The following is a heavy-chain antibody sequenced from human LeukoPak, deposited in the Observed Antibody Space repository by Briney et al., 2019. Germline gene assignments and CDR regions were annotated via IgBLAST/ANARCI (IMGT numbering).Heavy chain of an antibody. Sequence: SETLSLTCAVSGGSISSNNWWIWVRQSPEKGLGWIGEIYHDGSTNYNPSLKSRVTISMDKSKNQLSLKLNFVTAADTAVYYCARDRGGYTYSHDYWGQGTLVTVSS. CDR2: IYHDGST. CDR1: GGSISSNNW. J-gene: IGHJ4*02. D-gene: IGHD5-18*01. V-gene: IGHV4-4*02. CDR3: ARDRGGYTYSHDY.